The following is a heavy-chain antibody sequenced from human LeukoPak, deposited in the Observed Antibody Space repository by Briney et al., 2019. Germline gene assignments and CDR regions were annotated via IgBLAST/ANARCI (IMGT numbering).Heavy chain of an antibody. D-gene: IGHD2-15*01. CDR3: ARARNYCSGGSCYYFDY. V-gene: IGHV1-2*06. Sequence: ASVKVSCKASGYTFTGYYMHWVRQAPGQGLEWMGRINPNSGGTNYAQKFQGRVTMTRDTSISTAYMELSRLRSDDTAVYYCARARNYCSGGSCYYFDYWGQGTLVTASS. J-gene: IGHJ4*02. CDR1: GYTFTGYY. CDR2: INPNSGGT.